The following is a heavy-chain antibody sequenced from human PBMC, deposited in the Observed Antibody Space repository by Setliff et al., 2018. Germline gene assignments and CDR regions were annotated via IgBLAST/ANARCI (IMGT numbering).Heavy chain of an antibody. Sequence: SVKVSCKASGGTFNTYGLSWVRQAPGQGLEWMGGIIPIIGEPNYAQKFQGRVTITADESTSTAYMELRSLKSEDTAVYYCAREALQRAGLYFFDIWGQGMLVTV. CDR3: AREALQRAGLYFFDI. D-gene: IGHD3-10*01. J-gene: IGHJ4*02. V-gene: IGHV1-69*13. CDR2: IIPIIGEP. CDR1: GGTFNTYG.